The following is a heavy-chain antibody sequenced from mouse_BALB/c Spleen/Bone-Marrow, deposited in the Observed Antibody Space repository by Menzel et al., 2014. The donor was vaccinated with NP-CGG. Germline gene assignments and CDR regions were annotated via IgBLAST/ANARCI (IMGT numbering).Heavy chain of an antibody. D-gene: IGHD2-3*01. CDR3: ARYDGYFDY. CDR1: GYAFTDYL. V-gene: IGHV1-54*01. CDR2: INPGSGST. Sequence: VQLVESGAELVRPGTSVKVSCKASGYAFTDYLMEWLKQRPGQGLEWIGVINPGSGSTNYNEKFKDKATLTADESSSTAYMQLSSLTSDDSAVYFCARYDGYFDYWGQGTILTVSS. J-gene: IGHJ2*01.